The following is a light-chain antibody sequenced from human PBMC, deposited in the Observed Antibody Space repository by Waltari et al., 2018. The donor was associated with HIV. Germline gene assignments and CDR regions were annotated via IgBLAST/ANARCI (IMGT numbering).Light chain of an antibody. CDR2: EVS. CDR3: SSYTSSNTYV. Sequence: QSALTQPASVSGSPGQSITISCTGTSRDVGAYHSVSWYQQHPGKAPKLMISEVSDRPSGVSNRFSGSKSGNTASLTISGLQAEDEADYYCSSYTSSNTYVFGTGTKVTVL. V-gene: IGLV2-14*01. CDR1: SRDVGAYHS. J-gene: IGLJ1*01.